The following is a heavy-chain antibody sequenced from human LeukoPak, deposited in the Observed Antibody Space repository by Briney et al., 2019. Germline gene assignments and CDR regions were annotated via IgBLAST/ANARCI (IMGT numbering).Heavy chain of an antibody. CDR1: GFSFSSYG. Sequence: PGGSLRLSCAASGFSFSSYGMTWVRQAPGKGLEWVSSISGGGGSTNSADSVRGRFTISRDNSKNTLYLQMNRLRAEDTAVYYCAKSSYYDSSGYYREYYFDHWGQGTLATVSS. D-gene: IGHD3-22*01. CDR2: ISGGGGST. V-gene: IGHV3-23*01. CDR3: AKSSYYDSSGYYREYYFDH. J-gene: IGHJ4*02.